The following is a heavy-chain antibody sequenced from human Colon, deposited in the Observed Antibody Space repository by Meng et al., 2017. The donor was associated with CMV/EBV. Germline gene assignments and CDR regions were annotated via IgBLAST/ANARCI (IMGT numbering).Heavy chain of an antibody. CDR2: ITWNSGRT. V-gene: IGHV3-9*02. CDR1: GLTLSSMY. J-gene: IGHJ6*02. Sequence: SLKISCAGSGLTLSSMYMHWVRQVPGKGLEWVSSITWNSGRTGYVDSVEGRFTISRDNAKNSLYLQMNGLRDEDNGLYYCAKDISPVGGSTGYHGMDVWGQGTTVTVSS. D-gene: IGHD1-7*01. CDR3: AKDISPVGGSTGYHGMDV.